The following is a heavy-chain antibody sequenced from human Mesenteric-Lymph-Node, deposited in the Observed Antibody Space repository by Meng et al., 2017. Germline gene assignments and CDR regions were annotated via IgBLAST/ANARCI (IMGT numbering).Heavy chain of an antibody. J-gene: IGHJ3*02. CDR1: GVSLSTSGVS. CDR3: AHITSWFGESYSDAFDI. D-gene: IGHD3-10*01. V-gene: IGHV2-5*01. Sequence: SGPTLVKPTQTLTLTCTLSGVSLSTSGVSVGWIRQPPGKALEWLTLIYWNDDKHYSPSLKSRLTITKDTSKNQVVLTMTNMDPVDTATYYCAHITSWFGESYSDAFDIWGPGTMVTVSS. CDR2: IYWNDDK.